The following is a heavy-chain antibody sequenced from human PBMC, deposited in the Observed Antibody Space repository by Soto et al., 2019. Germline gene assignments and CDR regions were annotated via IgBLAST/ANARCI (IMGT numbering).Heavy chain of an antibody. V-gene: IGHV4-38-2*02. CDR1: GYSISSGYH. D-gene: IGHD2-21*02. CDR3: ARADRTLVTSYSLDV. Sequence: PSETLSLTCTVSGYSISSGYHWAWIRQPPGKGLEWLGSVHYSGNTYYNPSLKSRLTISLDTSKKYFSLKLSSVTDADTAAYYCARADRTLVTSYSLDVWGQGATVTVSS. J-gene: IGHJ6*02. CDR2: VHYSGNT.